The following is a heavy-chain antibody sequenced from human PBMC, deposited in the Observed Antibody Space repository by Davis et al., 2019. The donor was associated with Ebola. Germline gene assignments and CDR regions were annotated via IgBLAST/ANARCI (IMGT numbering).Heavy chain of an antibody. CDR2: IDNDGSGT. V-gene: IGHV3-74*01. CDR1: GSGFNFRDYW. J-gene: IGHJ6*04. CDR3: ARGGLNHAMDV. D-gene: IGHD3-22*01. Sequence: GESLITSCGCSGSGFNFRDYWLHWVRQAAAKGLVRVSRIDNDGSGTTYADSVKGRFTTSRDNAKNTLYLQMNNLRAEDTATYYCARGGLNHAMDVWGKGTTVIVSS.